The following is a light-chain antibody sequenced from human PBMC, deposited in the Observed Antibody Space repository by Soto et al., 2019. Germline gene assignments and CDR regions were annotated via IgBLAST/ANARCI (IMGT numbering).Light chain of an antibody. Sequence: QSVLTQPASVSGSPGQSITISCTGTSSDVGGYNYVSWYQQHPGKAPKLMIYDVSSRPSGVSNRFSGSKSGNTASLTISGLQAEDEADYYCSSYTSSSSPLVFGTGTRSPS. CDR2: DVS. J-gene: IGLJ1*01. CDR3: SSYTSSSSPLV. V-gene: IGLV2-14*01. CDR1: SSDVGGYNY.